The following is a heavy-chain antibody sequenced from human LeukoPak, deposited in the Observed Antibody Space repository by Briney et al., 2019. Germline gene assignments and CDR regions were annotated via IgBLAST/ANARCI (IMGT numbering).Heavy chain of an antibody. CDR2: IYHSGST. CDR1: GGSISSSNW. D-gene: IGHD3-22*01. V-gene: IGHV4-4*02. J-gene: IGHJ4*02. Sequence: KTSETLSLTCAVSGGSISSSNWWSWVRQPPGKGLEWIGEIYHSGSTNYNPSLKSRVTISVDKSKNQFSLKLSSVTAADTAVFYCARLTFFTYYYDSSDYKGFYFDYWGQGSLVTVSS. CDR3: ARLTFFTYYYDSSDYKGFYFDY.